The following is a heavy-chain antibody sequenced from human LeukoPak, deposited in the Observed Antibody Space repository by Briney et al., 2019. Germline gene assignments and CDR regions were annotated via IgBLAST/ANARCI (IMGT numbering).Heavy chain of an antibody. D-gene: IGHD5-12*01. CDR2: IHYSGST. J-gene: IGHJ4*02. CDR3: ARHGSGVVATITSLDY. CDR1: GGSISGYY. Sequence: SETLSLTCTVSGGSISGYYWSWIRQPPGKGLEWIGYIHYSGSTNYNPSLKSRVTISQDTSKNQFSRKLSSVTAADTAVYYCARHGSGVVATITSLDYWGQGTLVTVSS. V-gene: IGHV4-59*08.